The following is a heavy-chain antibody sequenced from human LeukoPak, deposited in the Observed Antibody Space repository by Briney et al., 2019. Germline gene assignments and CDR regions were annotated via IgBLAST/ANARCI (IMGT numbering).Heavy chain of an antibody. J-gene: IGHJ4*02. Sequence: SETLSLTCTVSGGSISSYYWSWIRQPPGKGLEWIGYIYYTGSTNYNPSLRSRVTISVDTSKNQFSLRLSSVTAADKAVYYCSGVTLDGNSDYWGQGILVTVSS. D-gene: IGHD3/OR15-3a*01. CDR3: SGVTLDGNSDY. CDR1: GGSISSYY. CDR2: IYYTGST. V-gene: IGHV4-59*01.